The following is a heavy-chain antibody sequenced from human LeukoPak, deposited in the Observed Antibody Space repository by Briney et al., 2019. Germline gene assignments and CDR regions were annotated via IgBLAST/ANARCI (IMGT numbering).Heavy chain of an antibody. CDR2: INHSGST. D-gene: IGHD6-13*01. V-gene: IGHV4-34*01. CDR1: GGSFSGYY. CDR3: ARAQLEAFDY. J-gene: IGHJ4*02. Sequence: SETLSLTCAVYGGSFSGYYWSWIRQPPGKGLEWIGEINHSGSTNYNPSLKSRVTISVDTSKNQFSLKLSSVTAADTAVYYCARAQLEAFDYWGQGTPVTVSS.